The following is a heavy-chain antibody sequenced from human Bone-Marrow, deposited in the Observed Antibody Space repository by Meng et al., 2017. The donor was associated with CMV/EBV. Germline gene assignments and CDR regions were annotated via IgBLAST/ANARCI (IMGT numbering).Heavy chain of an antibody. D-gene: IGHD3-3*01. CDR2: IYYSRST. CDR1: GGSISSSSYY. Sequence: SETLSLTCTVSGGSISSSSYYWGWIRQPPGKGMEWIGSIYYSRSTYYNPSLKSRVTISVDTSKNQFSPKLSSVTAADTAVYYGARVPDVWSGYRIHLLYYFDYWGQGTLVTVSS. J-gene: IGHJ4*02. V-gene: IGHV4-39*07. CDR3: ARVPDVWSGYRIHLLYYFDY.